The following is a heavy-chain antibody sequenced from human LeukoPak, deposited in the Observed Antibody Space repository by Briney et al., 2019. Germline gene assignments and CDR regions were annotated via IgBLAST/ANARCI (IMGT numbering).Heavy chain of an antibody. CDR1: GFTFSSYG. D-gene: IGHD3-10*01. Sequence: PGGSLRLSCAASGFTFSSYGMHWVRQAPGKGLEWVAFIRYDGSNKYYADSVKGRFTISRDNSKNTLYLQMNSLRAEDTAVYYCAKDRGSGSSFGYFDYWGQGTLVTVSS. J-gene: IGHJ4*02. V-gene: IGHV3-30*02. CDR3: AKDRGSGSSFGYFDY. CDR2: IRYDGSNK.